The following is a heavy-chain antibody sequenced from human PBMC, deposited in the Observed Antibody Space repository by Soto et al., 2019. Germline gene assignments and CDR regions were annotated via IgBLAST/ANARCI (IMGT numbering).Heavy chain of an antibody. J-gene: IGHJ4*02. D-gene: IGHD3-3*01. CDR3: ARCYSADFDFWSASYYFDY. Sequence: SETLSLTCIVSGGSISSYYWSWIRQPPGKGLEWIGNIYYSGSTNYNPSLKSRVTISVDTSKNQFSLKLNSVTAADTAVYFCARCYSADFDFWSASYYFDYWGQGTLVTVSS. CDR2: IYYSGST. CDR1: GGSISSYY. V-gene: IGHV4-59*01.